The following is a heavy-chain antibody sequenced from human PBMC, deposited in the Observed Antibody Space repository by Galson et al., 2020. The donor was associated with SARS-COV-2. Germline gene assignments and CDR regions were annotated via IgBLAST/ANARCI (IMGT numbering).Heavy chain of an antibody. Sequence: ASETLSLTCTVSGGSISSYYWSWIRQPPGKGLEWIGYIYYSGSTNYNPSLKSRVTISVDTSKNQFSLKLSSVTAADTAVYYCARDALSYYDSSGYPRRDYYGMDVWGQGTTVTVSS. CDR1: GGSISSYY. D-gene: IGHD3-22*01. CDR3: ARDALSYYDSSGYPRRDYYGMDV. J-gene: IGHJ6*02. CDR2: IYYSGST. V-gene: IGHV4-59*01.